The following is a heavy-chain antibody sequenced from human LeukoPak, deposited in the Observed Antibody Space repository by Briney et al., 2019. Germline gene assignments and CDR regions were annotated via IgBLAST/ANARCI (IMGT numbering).Heavy chain of an antibody. D-gene: IGHD1-26*01. V-gene: IGHV4-34*01. CDR1: GGSFSGYY. Sequence: SETLSLTCAVYGGSFSGYYWSWIRQPPGKGLEWIGEINHSGSTNYNPSLKSRVTISVDTSKNQFSLKLSSVTAADTAVHYCARLVGAAGYYYGMDVWGQGTTVTVSS. CDR3: ARLVGAAGYYYGMDV. J-gene: IGHJ6*02. CDR2: INHSGST.